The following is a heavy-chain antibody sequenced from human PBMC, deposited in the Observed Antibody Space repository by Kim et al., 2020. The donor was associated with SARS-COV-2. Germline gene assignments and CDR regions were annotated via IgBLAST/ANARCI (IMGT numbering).Heavy chain of an antibody. CDR1: GYTLTELS. J-gene: IGHJ6*02. V-gene: IGHV1-24*01. CDR2: FDPEDGET. Sequence: ASVKVSCKVSGYTLTELSMHWVRQAPGKGLEWMGGFDPEDGETIYAQKFQGRVTMTEDTSTDTAYMELSSLRSEDTAVYYCATAPPYYDIFTGPRTHYGMDVWGQGTTVTVS. D-gene: IGHD3-9*01. CDR3: ATAPPYYDIFTGPRTHYGMDV.